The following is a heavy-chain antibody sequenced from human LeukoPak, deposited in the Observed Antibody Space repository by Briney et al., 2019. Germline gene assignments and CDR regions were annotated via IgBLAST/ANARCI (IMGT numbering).Heavy chain of an antibody. CDR2: IYHSGST. Sequence: SETLSLTCALSGGSISSSNWWSWVRQPPGKGLEWLGEIYHSGSTNYNPSLKSRVTISVDKSKNQFSLKLSSVTAADTAVYYCARRGIAVAGSFDYWGQGTLVTVSS. CDR1: GGSISSSNW. V-gene: IGHV4-4*02. D-gene: IGHD6-19*01. J-gene: IGHJ4*02. CDR3: ARRGIAVAGSFDY.